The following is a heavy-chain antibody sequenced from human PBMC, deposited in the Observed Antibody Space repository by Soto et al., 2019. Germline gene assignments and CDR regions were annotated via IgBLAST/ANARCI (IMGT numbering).Heavy chain of an antibody. CDR3: ARDHSSGWYFEN. D-gene: IGHD6-19*01. J-gene: IGHJ4*02. CDR1: AFTFSTYT. Sequence: EVQLVESGGGLVKPGGSLRLSCAASAFTFSTYTMSWVRQTPGKGLEWVSSISSTGTYIYYADSLRGRFTISRDNAKNSLYLLMNSLRAEDTALYYCARDHSSGWYFENWGQGAMVTVSS. CDR2: ISSTGTYI. V-gene: IGHV3-21*01.